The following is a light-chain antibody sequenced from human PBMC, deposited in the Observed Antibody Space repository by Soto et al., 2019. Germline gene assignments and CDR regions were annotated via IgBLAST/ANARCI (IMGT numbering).Light chain of an antibody. V-gene: IGKV1-39*01. CDR1: QSISNY. CDR2: AAS. Sequence: DIQMTQSPSSLSASVGDRVAITCRASQSISNYLSWFQHKPGKAPQLLIYAASKLQRGVPARFSGRGSGTDFTLTISSRQPEDFASYYCQQSDPAPWPFGQGTKV. J-gene: IGKJ1*01. CDR3: QQSDPAPWP.